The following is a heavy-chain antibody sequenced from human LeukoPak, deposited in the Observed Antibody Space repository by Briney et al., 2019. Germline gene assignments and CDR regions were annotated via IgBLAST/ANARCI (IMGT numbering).Heavy chain of an antibody. CDR1: GFTFISYG. CDR3: ARALYDSSRYYSPYFAFDI. CDR2: ISSSSSYI. D-gene: IGHD3-22*01. Sequence: PGGSLRLSCAAPGFTFISYGLNWVRQAPGRGLEWVSSISSSSSYIYYADSVKGRFTISRDNAKNSLYLQMNSLRAEDTAVYYCARALYDSSRYYSPYFAFDIWGQGTMVTVSS. V-gene: IGHV3-21*01. J-gene: IGHJ3*02.